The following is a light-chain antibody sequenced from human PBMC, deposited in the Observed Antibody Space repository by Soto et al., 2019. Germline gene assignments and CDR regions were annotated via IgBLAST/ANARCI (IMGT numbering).Light chain of an antibody. Sequence: DIQMTQSRSSLSASVGDRVTITCRASQSISSYLNWYQQKPGKAPKLLIYAASSLQSGVPSRFSGSGSGTDFTLTISSLQPXDXXXXXCQQSYSTPPYTFGQGTKLXIK. J-gene: IGKJ2*01. CDR2: AAS. CDR3: QQSYSTPPYT. CDR1: QSISSY. V-gene: IGKV1-39*01.